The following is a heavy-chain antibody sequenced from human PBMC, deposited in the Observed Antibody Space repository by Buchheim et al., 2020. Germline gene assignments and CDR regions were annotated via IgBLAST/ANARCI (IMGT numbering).Heavy chain of an antibody. CDR3: ARESLNYFDTSGLRGAWFDP. CDR1: GDSISSGGYF. J-gene: IGHJ5*02. V-gene: IGHV4-30-2*01. CDR2: MNQTGST. Sequence: QLQLQESGSGLVKPSQTLSLTCAVSGDSISSGGYFWSWIRQPPGKGLEWIGYMNQTGSTYYNPSLKSRVTISVDRSKNQFSLKLTSVTAADTAVYYCARESLNYFDTSGLRGAWFDPWGQGTL. D-gene: IGHD3-22*01.